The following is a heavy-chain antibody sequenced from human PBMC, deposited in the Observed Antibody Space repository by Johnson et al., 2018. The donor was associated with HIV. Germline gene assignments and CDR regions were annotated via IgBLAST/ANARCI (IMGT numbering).Heavy chain of an antibody. V-gene: IGHV3-23*04. J-gene: IGHJ3*02. Sequence: VQLVESGGGLVKPGGSLRLSCAASGFSFTNAWMSWVRQAPGKGLEWVSTISGSGGSTYYADSVKGRFTISRDNSKNTLYLQMNSLRAEDTAVYYCARDAGVDDAFDIWGQGTMVTVSS. CDR2: ISGSGGST. CDR3: ARDAGVDDAFDI. CDR1: GFSFTNAW. D-gene: IGHD3-3*01.